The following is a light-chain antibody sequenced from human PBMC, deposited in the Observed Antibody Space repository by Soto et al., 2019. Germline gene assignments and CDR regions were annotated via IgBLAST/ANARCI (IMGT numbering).Light chain of an antibody. CDR3: QQYNSYSYP. CDR2: DAS. V-gene: IGKV1-5*01. J-gene: IGKJ2*01. Sequence: DIQMTQSPSTLSASVGDRVTITCRASQSISSWLAWYQQKPGKAPKLLIYDASSLESGDPSRFSGSGSGTEFTLTISSLQPDDFATYYCQQYNSYSYPFGQRTKLEIK. CDR1: QSISSW.